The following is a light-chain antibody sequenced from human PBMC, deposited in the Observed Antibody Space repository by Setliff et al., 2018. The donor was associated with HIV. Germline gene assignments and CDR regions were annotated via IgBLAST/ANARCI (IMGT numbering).Light chain of an antibody. CDR1: SNDVGPYNY. CDR3: CSYAGSGTYI. Sequence: QSVLTQPRSVSGSPGQSVTISCTGTSNDVGPYNYVSWYQQHPGKAPKLLIFDVTTRPSGVPDRFSGSKSGNTASLTISGLQAEDEADYYCCSYAGSGTYIFATVTKV. J-gene: IGLJ1*01. CDR2: DVT. V-gene: IGLV2-11*01.